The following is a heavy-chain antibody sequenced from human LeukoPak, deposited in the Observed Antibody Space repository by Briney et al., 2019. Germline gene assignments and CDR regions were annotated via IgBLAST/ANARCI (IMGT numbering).Heavy chain of an antibody. CDR1: GYTSTGYY. J-gene: IGHJ4*02. D-gene: IGHD2-15*01. CDR3: TRYGSGFDS. Sequence: ASVKVSCKASGYTSTGYYMHWVRQAPGQGLEWMGWIIPNSGGTNYAQKFQGRVTMTRDTSTSTAYMDLNSLRSDDTAVYYCTRYGSGFDSWGQGTLVTVSS. V-gene: IGHV1-2*02. CDR2: IIPNSGGT.